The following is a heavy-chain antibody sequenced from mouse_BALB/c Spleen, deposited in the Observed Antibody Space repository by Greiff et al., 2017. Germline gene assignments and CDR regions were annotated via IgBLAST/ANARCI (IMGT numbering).Heavy chain of an antibody. CDR3: ARGLYYYAMDY. J-gene: IGHJ4*01. CDR1: GYTFTDYA. CDR2: ISTYYGDA. V-gene: IGHV1S137*01. Sequence: QVQLKESGAELVRPGVSVKISCKGSGYTFTDYAMHWVKQSHAKSLEWIGVISTYYGDASYNQKFKGKATMTVDKSSSTAYMELARLTSEDSAIYYCARGLYYYAMDYWGQGTSVTVSS.